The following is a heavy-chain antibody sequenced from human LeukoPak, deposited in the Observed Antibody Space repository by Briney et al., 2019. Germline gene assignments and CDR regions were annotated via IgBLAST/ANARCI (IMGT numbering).Heavy chain of an antibody. CDR2: ISSSGSTI. J-gene: IGHJ4*02. V-gene: IGHV3-48*03. D-gene: IGHD3-16*01. CDR1: GFTFSSYE. Sequence: PGGSLRLSCAASGFTFSSYEMNWVRQAPGKGLEWVSYISSSGSTIYYADSVKGRFTISRDNAKNSLYLQMNSLRAEDTAVYYCARDRAVGVPPDGHEFDYWGQGTLVTVSS. CDR3: ARDRAVGVPPDGHEFDY.